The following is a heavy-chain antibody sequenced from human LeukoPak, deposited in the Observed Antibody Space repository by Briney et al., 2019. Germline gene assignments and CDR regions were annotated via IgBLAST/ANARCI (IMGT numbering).Heavy chain of an antibody. J-gene: IGHJ4*02. CDR1: GYTFTSYG. CDR3: ARVYGDYLYYFDY. Sequence: ASVKVSCKASGYTFTSYGISWVRQAPGQGLEWMGIINPSGGSTSYAQKFQGRVTMTRDTSTSTVYMELSSLRSEDTAVYYCARVYGDYLYYFDYWGQGTLVTVSS. V-gene: IGHV1-46*01. CDR2: INPSGGST. D-gene: IGHD4-17*01.